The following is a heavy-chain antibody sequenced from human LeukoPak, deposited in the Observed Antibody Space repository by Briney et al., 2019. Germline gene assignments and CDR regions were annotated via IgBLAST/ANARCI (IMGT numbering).Heavy chain of an antibody. Sequence: ASVKVSCKASGYTFTSYAMHWVRQAPGQRLERMGWSNAGNGNTKYSQEFQGRVTITRDTSASTAYMELSSLRSEDMAVYYCARSRNYYGSGSYHYYFDYWGQGTLVTVSS. CDR1: GYTFTSYA. V-gene: IGHV1-3*02. J-gene: IGHJ4*02. CDR3: ARSRNYYGSGSYHYYFDY. CDR2: SNAGNGNT. D-gene: IGHD3-10*01.